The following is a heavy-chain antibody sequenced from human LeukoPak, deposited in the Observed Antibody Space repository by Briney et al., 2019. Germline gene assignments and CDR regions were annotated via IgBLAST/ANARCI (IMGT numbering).Heavy chain of an antibody. CDR3: ARRPLWGPEDY. V-gene: IGHV3-7*01. CDR2: INQDGSQK. D-gene: IGHD2-21*01. CDR1: GFTFSSYW. J-gene: IGHJ4*02. Sequence: GGSLRLSCAASGFTFSSYWMTWVRQAPGKGLEWVANINQDGSQKYYVDSLKGRFTISRDNAKNSLYLQMNSLRAEDTAVYYCARRPLWGPEDYWGQGTLVTVSS.